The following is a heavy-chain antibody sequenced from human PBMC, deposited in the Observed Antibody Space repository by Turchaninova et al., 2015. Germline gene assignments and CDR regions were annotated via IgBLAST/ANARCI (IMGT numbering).Heavy chain of an antibody. CDR2: INHSGST. CDR3: ARGGAAAGMTPHFDY. D-gene: IGHD6-13*01. V-gene: IGHV4-34*01. Sequence: QVQLQQWGAGLLKPSETLSLTCAVYGGSFSGYYWTWIRPPPGKGLEWNGEINHSGSTNYNPSLKSRVTISVDTSKNQFSLKLSSVTAADTAVYYCARGGAAAGMTPHFDYWGQGTLVTVSS. CDR1: GGSFSGYY. J-gene: IGHJ4*02.